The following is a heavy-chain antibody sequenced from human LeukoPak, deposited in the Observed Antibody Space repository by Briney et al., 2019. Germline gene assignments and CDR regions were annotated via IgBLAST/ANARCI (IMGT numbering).Heavy chain of an antibody. CDR3: ARGYRTPYYYYGMDV. D-gene: IGHD2-2*01. CDR2: INHSGST. V-gene: IGHV4-34*01. CDR1: GGSFSGYY. J-gene: IGHJ6*02. Sequence: SETLSLTCAVYGGSFSGYYWSWIRQPPGKGLEWIGEINHSGSTNCNPSLKSRVTISVDTSKNQFSLKLSSVTAADTAVYYCARGYRTPYYYYGMDVWGQGTTVTVSS.